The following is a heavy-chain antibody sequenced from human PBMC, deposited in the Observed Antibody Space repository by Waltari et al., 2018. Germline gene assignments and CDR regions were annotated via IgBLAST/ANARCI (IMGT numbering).Heavy chain of an antibody. V-gene: IGHV3-30*02. Sequence: QVQLVESGGGGVQPGGSLSLPCATSGFTFIHYGLHWVRRAPGRGLEWVAFIRYDGINKYYVDAVKGRFTISRDNSKNMLYVQMNSLRAEDTAVYYCVTDLWERKDGTYFDNWGQGTLVTVSS. J-gene: IGHJ4*02. CDR3: VTDLWERKDGTYFDN. D-gene: IGHD1-26*01. CDR2: IRYDGINK. CDR1: GFTFIHYG.